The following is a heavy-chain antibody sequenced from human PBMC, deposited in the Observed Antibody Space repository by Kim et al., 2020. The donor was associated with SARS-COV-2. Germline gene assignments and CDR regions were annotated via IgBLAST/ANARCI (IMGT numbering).Heavy chain of an antibody. CDR1: GGTFSSYA. CDR2: IIPIFGTA. V-gene: IGHV1-69*13. D-gene: IGHD6-13*01. Sequence: SVKVSCKASGGTFSSYAISWVRQAPGQGLEWMGGIIPIFGTANYAQKFQGRVTITADESTSTAYMELSSLRSEDTAMYYCAGEVDSSSLADSGYYYGMDVWGQGTTVTVSS. J-gene: IGHJ6*02. CDR3: AGEVDSSSLADSGYYYGMDV.